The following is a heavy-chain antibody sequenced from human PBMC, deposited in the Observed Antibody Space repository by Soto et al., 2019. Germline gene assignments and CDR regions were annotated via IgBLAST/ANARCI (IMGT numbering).Heavy chain of an antibody. D-gene: IGHD1-26*01. J-gene: IGHJ4*02. Sequence: PSETLSLTCAVYGGSFSGYYWSWIRQPPGKGLEWIGEINHSGSTNYNPSLKSRVTISVDTSKSQFSLKLSSVTAADTAVYYCARGRRIVGATKASPPAPPTTYFDYWGQGTLVTVSS. CDR2: INHSGST. V-gene: IGHV4-34*01. CDR3: ARGRRIVGATKASPPAPPTTYFDY. CDR1: GGSFSGYY.